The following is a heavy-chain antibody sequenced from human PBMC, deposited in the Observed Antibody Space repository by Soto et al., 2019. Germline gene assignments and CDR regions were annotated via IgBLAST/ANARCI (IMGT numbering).Heavy chain of an antibody. CDR3: ASADSGYLFGIFDY. Sequence: GGSLRLSCAASGFTFSSYWMSWVRQAPGKGLEWVANIKKDGSEKNYVDSVKGRFTISRDNAKNSVYLQMNSLRAEDTAVYYCASADSGYLFGIFDYWGQGTLVTVSS. D-gene: IGHD3-22*01. V-gene: IGHV3-7*03. CDR2: IKKDGSEK. CDR1: GFTFSSYW. J-gene: IGHJ4*02.